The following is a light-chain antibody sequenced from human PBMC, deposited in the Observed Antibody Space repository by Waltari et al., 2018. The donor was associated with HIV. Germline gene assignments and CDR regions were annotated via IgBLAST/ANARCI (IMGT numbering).Light chain of an antibody. J-gene: IGLJ3*02. CDR3: SSYTSSSTWV. V-gene: IGLV2-18*02. CDR2: EVT. Sequence: QSALTQPPSVSGSPGQSVTISCTRTSSAVGRYNRVSWYQQPPGTAPKLMISEVTNRPSGVPDRFSGSKSGNTASLTISGLQAEDEADYYCSSYTSSSTWVFGGGTKLTVL. CDR1: SSAVGRYNR.